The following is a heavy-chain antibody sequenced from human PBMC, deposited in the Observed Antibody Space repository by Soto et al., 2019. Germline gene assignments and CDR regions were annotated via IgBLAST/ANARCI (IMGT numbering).Heavy chain of an antibody. CDR1: GFTFSSYA. Sequence: GGSLRLSCAASGFTFSSYAMSWVRQAPGKGLEWVSAISGSGGSTYYADSVKGRFTISRDNSKNTLYLQMNSLRAEDTAVYYCAKAGVSAMVTYYFDYWGQGTLVTVSS. CDR3: AKAGVSAMVTYYFDY. CDR2: ISGSGGST. D-gene: IGHD5-18*01. V-gene: IGHV3-23*01. J-gene: IGHJ4*02.